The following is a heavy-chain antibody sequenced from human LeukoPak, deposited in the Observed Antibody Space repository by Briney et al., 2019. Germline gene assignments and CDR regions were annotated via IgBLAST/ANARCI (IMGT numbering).Heavy chain of an antibody. Sequence: PGGSLRLSCAASGFTVSSNYMSWVRQAPGKGLEWVSVIYSGGSTYYADSVKGRFTISRDNSKNTLYLQMNSLRAEDTAVYYCARAARDWVYEYYYYMDVWGKGTTVTISS. D-gene: IGHD3/OR15-3a*01. CDR1: GFTVSSNY. J-gene: IGHJ6*03. V-gene: IGHV3-53*01. CDR3: ARAARDWVYEYYYYMDV. CDR2: IYSGGST.